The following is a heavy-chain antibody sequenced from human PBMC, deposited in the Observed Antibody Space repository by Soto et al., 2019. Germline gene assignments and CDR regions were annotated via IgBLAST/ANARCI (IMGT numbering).Heavy chain of an antibody. J-gene: IGHJ4*02. CDR2: IDYTGST. CDR3: ARANWYSEY. D-gene: IGHD7-27*01. CDR1: GGSINNHY. Sequence: SETLSLTCTVAGGSINNHYLSWIRQPPGKGLEWIGYIDYTGSTNYNPSPESRVTMSLDTSKNRVSLNLTSLTAADTAIYYCARANWYSEYWGQGTLVTVSS. V-gene: IGHV4-59*11.